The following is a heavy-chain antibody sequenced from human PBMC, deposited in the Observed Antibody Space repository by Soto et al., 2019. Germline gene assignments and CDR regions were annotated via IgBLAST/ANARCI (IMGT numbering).Heavy chain of an antibody. Sequence: GESLKISCKGSGYSFTSYWIGWVRQMPGKGLEWMGIIYPGDSDTRYSPSFQGQVTISADKSISTAYLQWSSLKASDTATYYCARQDPFGSDYYGMDVWGQGTTVTVSS. CDR1: GYSFTSYW. CDR3: ARQDPFGSDYYGMDV. J-gene: IGHJ6*02. V-gene: IGHV5-51*01. D-gene: IGHD3-10*01. CDR2: IYPGDSDT.